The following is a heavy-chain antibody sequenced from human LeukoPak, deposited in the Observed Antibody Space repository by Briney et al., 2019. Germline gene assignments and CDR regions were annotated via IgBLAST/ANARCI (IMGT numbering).Heavy chain of an antibody. J-gene: IGHJ4*02. CDR3: AKDTSIGRYCTNGVCSPFDY. D-gene: IGHD2-8*01. Sequence: GGSLRLSCAASGFTFSSYAMSWVRQAPGKGLEWVSAISGSGGSSYYADSVKGRFTISRDNSRSTLYLQMNSLRAEDTALYYCAKDTSIGRYCTNGVCSPFDYWGQGTLVTVSS. CDR2: ISGSGGSS. V-gene: IGHV3-23*01. CDR1: GFTFSSYA.